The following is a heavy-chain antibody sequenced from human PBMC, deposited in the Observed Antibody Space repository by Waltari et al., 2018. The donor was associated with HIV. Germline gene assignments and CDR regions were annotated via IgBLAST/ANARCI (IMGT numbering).Heavy chain of an antibody. J-gene: IGHJ4*02. CDR1: GFTFSSYG. Sequence: QVQLVESGGGVVQPGRSLRLSCAASGFTFSSYGMHWVRQAPGKGVGWVAVIWYDGSNKYYADSVKGRFTISRDNSKNTLYLQMNSLRAEDTAVYYCARDPIYCSSTSCYTHFDYWGQGTLVTVSS. CDR2: IWYDGSNK. D-gene: IGHD2-2*02. CDR3: ARDPIYCSSTSCYTHFDY. V-gene: IGHV3-33*01.